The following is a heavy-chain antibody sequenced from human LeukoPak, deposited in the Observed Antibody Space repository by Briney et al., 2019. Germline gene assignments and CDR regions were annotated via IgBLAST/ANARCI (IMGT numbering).Heavy chain of an antibody. J-gene: IGHJ4*02. CDR3: ARAATIWNPDS. V-gene: IGHV4-39*07. D-gene: IGHD5-12*01. Sequence: SETLSLTCTVSGVSISSSTYFWGWIRQPPGEGLEWIGSIFSSGSTYYNPSLKSRVSISVDTSKNQFSLKLSSVTAADTAVYYCARAATIWNPDSWGQGTLVTVSS. CDR2: IFSSGST. CDR1: GVSISSSTYF.